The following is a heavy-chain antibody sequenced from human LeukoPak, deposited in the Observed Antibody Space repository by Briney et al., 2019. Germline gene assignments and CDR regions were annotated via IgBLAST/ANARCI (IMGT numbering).Heavy chain of an antibody. V-gene: IGHV1-69*05. CDR3: AREIMASYSGSYYFDY. Sequence: ASVRVSCKASGGTFSSYAISWVRQAPGQGLQWMGRIIPIFGTANYAQKFQGRVTITTDESTSTAYMELSSLRSEDTAVYYCAREIMASYSGSYYFDYWGPGTLVTVSS. CDR2: IIPIFGTA. J-gene: IGHJ4*02. D-gene: IGHD1-26*01. CDR1: GGTFSSYA.